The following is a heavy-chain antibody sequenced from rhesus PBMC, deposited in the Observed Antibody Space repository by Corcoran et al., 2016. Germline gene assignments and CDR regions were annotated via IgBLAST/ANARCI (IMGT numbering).Heavy chain of an antibody. CDR3: ARDQGSWNNGGLDS. D-gene: IGHD1-20*01. Sequence: QVQLVQSGAEVKKPGSSVKVSCKASGYTFTDYYMHWVRQARRQGLEWMGWINPYNGNKKYAQKVQGRVTMTSDTSTSTAYMELSSLRSEDTAVYYCARDQGSWNNGGLDSWGQGVVVTVSS. V-gene: IGHV1S2*01. CDR2: INPYNGNK. J-gene: IGHJ6*01. CDR1: GYTFTDYY.